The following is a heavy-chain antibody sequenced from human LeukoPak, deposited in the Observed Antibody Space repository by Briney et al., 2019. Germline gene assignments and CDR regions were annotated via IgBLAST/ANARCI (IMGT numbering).Heavy chain of an antibody. CDR3: ARELDSGSYYGPFDY. CDR1: GYTFTAYY. D-gene: IGHD1-26*01. J-gene: IGHJ4*02. Sequence: GASVKVSCKASGYTFTAYYMHWVRQAPGQGLEWMGWINPSSGGTNYAQKFQGRVTMTRDTSISTAYMELSRLRSDDTAVYYCARELDSGSYYGPFDYWGQGTLVTVSS. V-gene: IGHV1-2*02. CDR2: INPSSGGT.